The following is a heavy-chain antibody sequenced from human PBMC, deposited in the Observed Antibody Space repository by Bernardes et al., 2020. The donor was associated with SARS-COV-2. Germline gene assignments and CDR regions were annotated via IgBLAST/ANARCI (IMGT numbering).Heavy chain of an antibody. V-gene: IGHV3-21*05. Sequence: GSLRLSCEASGFTFSSYGMYWVRQAPGKGLEWISYIGSGSRDISYADSVKGRFTISRDDAKNSLYLHMSSLTAEDTAVYYCARRLIVEARAGLDYWGQGALVTVSS. D-gene: IGHD2-15*01. CDR3: ARRLIVEARAGLDY. CDR1: GFTFSSYG. CDR2: IGSGSRDI. J-gene: IGHJ4*02.